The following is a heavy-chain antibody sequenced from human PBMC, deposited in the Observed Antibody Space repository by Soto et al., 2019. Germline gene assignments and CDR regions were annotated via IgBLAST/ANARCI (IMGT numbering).Heavy chain of an antibody. Sequence: GGSLRLSCEASGFTFGHYAMTWVRQGPGRGLEWVSALGGSSLNPYYADSVKGRFTISRDNSKNTMYPEMNSLRVDDTAVYYCTTQFFLSSRKPPEDVWGQGTPVTVSS. V-gene: IGHV3-23*01. J-gene: IGHJ6*02. CDR3: TTQFFLSSRKPPEDV. CDR2: LGGSSLNP. CDR1: GFTFGHYA.